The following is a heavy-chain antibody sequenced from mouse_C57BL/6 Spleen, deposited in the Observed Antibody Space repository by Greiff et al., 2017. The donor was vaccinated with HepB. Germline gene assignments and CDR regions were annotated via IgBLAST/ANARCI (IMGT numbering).Heavy chain of an antibody. CDR1: GYTFTDYY. J-gene: IGHJ4*01. V-gene: IGHV1-26*01. Sequence: EVQLQQSGPELVKPGASVKISCKASGYTFTDYYMNWVKQSHGKSLEWIGDINPNNGGTSYNQKFKGKATLTVDKSSSTAYMELRSLTSEDSAVYYCARWFYYGSSRGAMDYWGQGTSVTVSS. D-gene: IGHD1-1*01. CDR2: INPNNGGT. CDR3: ARWFYYGSSRGAMDY.